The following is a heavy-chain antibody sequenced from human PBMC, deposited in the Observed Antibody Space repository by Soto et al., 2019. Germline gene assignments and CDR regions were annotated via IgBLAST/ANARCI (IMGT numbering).Heavy chain of an antibody. CDR2: IKSKTDGGTT. J-gene: IGHJ4*02. CDR1: GFTFSNAW. CDR3: TTDPNGFLEWLYFDY. V-gene: IGHV3-15*01. Sequence: GGSLRLSCAASGFTFSNAWMSWVRQAPGKGLEWVGRIKSKTDGGTTDYAAPVKGRFTISRDDSKNTLYLQMNSLKTEDTAVYYCTTDPNGFLEWLYFDYWGQGTLVTVSS. D-gene: IGHD3-3*01.